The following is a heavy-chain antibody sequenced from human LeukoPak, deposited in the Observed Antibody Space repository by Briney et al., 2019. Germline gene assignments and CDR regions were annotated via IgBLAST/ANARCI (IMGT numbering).Heavy chain of an antibody. J-gene: IGHJ6*03. CDR2: IYTSGST. V-gene: IGHV4-4*07. Sequence: SETLSLTCTVSGGSISSYYWSWIRQPAGKGLEWIGRIYTSGSTNYNPSLKSRVTMSVDTSKNQFSLKLSSVTAADTAVYYCARDKSRTAAISLTDRYYYYYYMDVWGKGTTVTISS. D-gene: IGHD2-2*01. CDR3: ARDKSRTAAISLTDRYYYYYYMDV. CDR1: GGSISSYY.